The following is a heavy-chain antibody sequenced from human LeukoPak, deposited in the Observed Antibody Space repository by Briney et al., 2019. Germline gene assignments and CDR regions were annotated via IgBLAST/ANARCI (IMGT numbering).Heavy chain of an antibody. Sequence: GGSLRLSCAASGFTFNAYTMNWVRQAPGKGLQWVSSISSNSHYIYYGDSMKGRFTVSRDNAQNSLHLQMDSLSVKDTGIYFCAEGGRWTGFDLWGQGTLVSVSS. CDR2: ISSNSHYI. D-gene: IGHD4-23*01. V-gene: IGHV3-21*06. CDR1: GFTFNAYT. J-gene: IGHJ5*02. CDR3: AEGGRWTGFDL.